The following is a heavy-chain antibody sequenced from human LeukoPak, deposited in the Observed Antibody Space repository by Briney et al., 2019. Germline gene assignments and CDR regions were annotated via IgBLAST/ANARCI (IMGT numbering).Heavy chain of an antibody. V-gene: IGHV1-2*02. CDR2: INPNSGGT. J-gene: IGHJ6*03. CDR1: GYTFTGYY. CDR3: ARDTVRFLEWLSPLYYYYYMDV. Sequence: ASVKVSCKASGYTFTGYYMRWVRQAPGQGLEWMGWINPNSGGTNYAQKFQGRVTMTRDTSISTAYMELSRLRSDDTAVYYCARDTVRFLEWLSPLYYYYYMDVWGKGTTVTVSS. D-gene: IGHD3-3*01.